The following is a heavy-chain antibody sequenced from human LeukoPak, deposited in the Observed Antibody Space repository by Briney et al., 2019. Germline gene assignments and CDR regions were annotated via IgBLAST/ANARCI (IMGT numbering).Heavy chain of an antibody. V-gene: IGHV3-9*01. CDR2: ISWNSGSI. CDR3: AKDIGSGWPYYYGMDV. Sequence: PDRSLRLSCAASGFTFDDYAMHWVRQAPGKGLEWVSGISWNSGSIGYADSVKGRFTISRDNAKNSLYLQMNSLRAEDTALYYCAKDIGSGWPYYYGMDVWGQGTTVTVSS. J-gene: IGHJ6*02. D-gene: IGHD6-19*01. CDR1: GFTFDDYA.